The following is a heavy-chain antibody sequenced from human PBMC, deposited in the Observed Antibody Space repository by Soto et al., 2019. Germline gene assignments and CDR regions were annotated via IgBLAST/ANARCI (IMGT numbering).Heavy chain of an antibody. V-gene: IGHV3-74*01. J-gene: IGHJ4*02. CDR1: GFAFTNYW. CDR2: IDGVGTGT. Sequence: EVQLVQSGGGSVQPGGSLRLSSAAFGFAFTNYWMHWVRQVPGKGLVWVSRIDGVGTGTSYSDSVRGRFTISRDNAENTLYLQMNSLRAEDTAVYSCTTVFEYWGQGTPVTVSS. CDR3: TTVFEY.